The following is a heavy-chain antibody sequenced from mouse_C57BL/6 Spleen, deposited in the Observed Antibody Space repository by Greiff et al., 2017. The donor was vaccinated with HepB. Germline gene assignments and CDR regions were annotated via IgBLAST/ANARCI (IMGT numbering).Heavy chain of an antibody. CDR1: GYTFTDYY. D-gene: IGHD3-2*02. J-gene: IGHJ4*01. CDR3: ARRGQLRLRGAMDY. V-gene: IGHV1-75*01. CDR2: IFPGSGST. Sequence: VQLQQSGPELVKPGASVNISCKASGYTFTDYYINWVKQRPGQGLEWIGWIFPGSGSTYYNEKFKGKATLTVDKSSSTAYMLLSSLTSEDSAVYFCARRGQLRLRGAMDYWGQGTSVTVSS.